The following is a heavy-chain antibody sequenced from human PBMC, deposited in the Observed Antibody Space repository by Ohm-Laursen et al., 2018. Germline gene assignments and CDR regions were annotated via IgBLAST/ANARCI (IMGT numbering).Heavy chain of an antibody. D-gene: IGHD1-1*01. J-gene: IGHJ2*01. CDR1: GFTFSTYP. CDR3: ARGSPNGLDV. Sequence: SLRLSCAASGFTFSTYPMHWVRQGPGKGVVWVSRADSGGSATSYADSVKGRFTISRDNAKNTLYLQMNSLRAEDTAVYYCARGSPNGLDVWGRGTLVSVST. V-gene: IGHV3-74*01. CDR2: ADSGGSAT.